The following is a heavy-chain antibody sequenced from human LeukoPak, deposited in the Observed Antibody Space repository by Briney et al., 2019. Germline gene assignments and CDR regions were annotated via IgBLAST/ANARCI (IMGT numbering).Heavy chain of an antibody. D-gene: IGHD2-15*01. V-gene: IGHV1-69*04. CDR1: GGTFSSYA. CDR2: IIPILGIA. J-gene: IGHJ4*02. Sequence: AASVKVSCKASGGTFSSYAISWVRQAPGQGLEWMGRIIPILGIANYAQKFQGRVTITADKSTSTAYMELSSPRPEDTAVYYCASLYCSGGSCYSSDYWGQGTLVTVSS. CDR3: ASLYCSGGSCYSSDY.